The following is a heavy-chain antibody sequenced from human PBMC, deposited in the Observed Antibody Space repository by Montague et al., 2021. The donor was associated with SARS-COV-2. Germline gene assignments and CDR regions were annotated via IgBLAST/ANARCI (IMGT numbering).Heavy chain of an antibody. CDR2: IKHRGST. D-gene: IGHD2-15*01. V-gene: IGHV4-34*01. Sequence: SETLSLTCTVDGGSFSIYYWSWIRQPPGKGLEWVGEIKHRGSTNNNPSLKTRVTISIDTSKNQFSLKLSSVTAADTAVYYCVRGQEVDAINGDLNYWGQGTLVTVSS. J-gene: IGHJ4*02. CDR3: VRGQEVDAINGDLNY. CDR1: GGSFSIYY.